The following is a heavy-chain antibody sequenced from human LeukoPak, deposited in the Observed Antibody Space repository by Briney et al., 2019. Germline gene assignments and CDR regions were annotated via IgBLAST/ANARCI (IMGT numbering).Heavy chain of an antibody. CDR2: IFYSGNT. J-gene: IGHJ4*02. D-gene: IGHD2-8*02. Sequence: SETLSLTCTVSGSSIRCGDYYWSWIRQPPGRGLKWLGYIFYSGNTYYNPSLKSRVPISVDTSKNRFSLKLNSVTAADTATYYCTRSAGWWSLDYWGQGAQVTVSS. CDR3: TRSAGWWSLDY. CDR1: GSSIRCGDYY. V-gene: IGHV4-30-4*03.